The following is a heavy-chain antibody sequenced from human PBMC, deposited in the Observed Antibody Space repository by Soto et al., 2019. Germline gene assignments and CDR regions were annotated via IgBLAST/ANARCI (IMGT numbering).Heavy chain of an antibody. CDR1: GFTLSSYV. CDR2: LSDSGGSI. J-gene: IGHJ4*02. CDR3: AKVSSSWYAGFFDL. V-gene: IGHV3-23*01. D-gene: IGHD6-13*01. Sequence: GGSLRLSCVASGFTLSSYVMHWVRQAPGKGLEWVSGLSDSGGSIYYADSVKGRFTISRDNSMNTLYLQMNTLRAEDTAVYYCAKVSSSWYAGFFDLWGQGTLVTVSS.